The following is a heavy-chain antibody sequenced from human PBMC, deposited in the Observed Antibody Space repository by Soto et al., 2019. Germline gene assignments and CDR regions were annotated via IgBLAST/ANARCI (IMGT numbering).Heavy chain of an antibody. CDR2: IYYSGST. Sequence: PSETLSLTCTVSGGSISSYYWSWIRQPPGKGLEWIGYIYYSGSTNYNPSLKSRVTISVDTSKNQFSLKLSSVTAADTAVYYCARQGLGVPAAEFDYWGQGTLVTVS. V-gene: IGHV4-59*08. J-gene: IGHJ4*02. CDR1: GGSISSYY. D-gene: IGHD2-2*01. CDR3: ARQGLGVPAAEFDY.